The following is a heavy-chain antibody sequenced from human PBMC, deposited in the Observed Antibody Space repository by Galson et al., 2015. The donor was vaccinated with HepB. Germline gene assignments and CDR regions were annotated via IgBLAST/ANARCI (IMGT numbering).Heavy chain of an antibody. CDR3: AKHSGAYCGGDCPYYFDY. V-gene: IGHV3-30*18. CDR2: ISYDGSNK. D-gene: IGHD2-21*02. J-gene: IGHJ4*02. Sequence: SLRLSCAASGFTFSSYGMHWVRQAPGKGLEWVAVISYDGSNKYYADSVKGRFTISRDNSKNTLYLQMNSLRAEDTAVYYCAKHSGAYCGGDCPYYFDYWGQGTLVTVSS. CDR1: GFTFSSYG.